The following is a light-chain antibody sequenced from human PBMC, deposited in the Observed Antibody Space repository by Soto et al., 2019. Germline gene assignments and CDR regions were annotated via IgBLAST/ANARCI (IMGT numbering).Light chain of an antibody. Sequence: EIVLAQSPATLSLSPGERATLSCRASQSVSSYLAGYQQKPGQAPRLLIYDASNRATGIPARFSGSGSGTDFTLTISSLEPEDFAVYYCQHYVSPPITFGQGTRLEIK. CDR2: DAS. J-gene: IGKJ5*01. V-gene: IGKV3-11*01. CDR3: QHYVSPPIT. CDR1: QSVSSY.